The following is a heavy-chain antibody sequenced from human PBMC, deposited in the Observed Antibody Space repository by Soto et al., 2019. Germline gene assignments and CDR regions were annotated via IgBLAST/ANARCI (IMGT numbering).Heavy chain of an antibody. D-gene: IGHD6-19*01. Sequence: EVQLVESGGGLVQPGGSLRLSCAASGFTFSSYWMHWGRQAPGKGLVWVSRINSDGSSTSYADSDKGRFTISRDNAKNTMYLQMNSLRAEDTAVYYCARAARRRHHQWLVRVADFDYWGQGTLVTVSS. CDR2: INSDGSST. CDR1: GFTFSSYW. V-gene: IGHV3-74*01. J-gene: IGHJ4*02. CDR3: ARAARRRHHQWLVRVADFDY.